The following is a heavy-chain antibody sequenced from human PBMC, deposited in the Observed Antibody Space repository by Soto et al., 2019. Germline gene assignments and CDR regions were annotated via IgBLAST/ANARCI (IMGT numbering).Heavy chain of an antibody. D-gene: IGHD1-26*01. CDR2: IHYSGRT. CDR1: NSSISGFY. CDR3: VRVGVGIGNHFDS. V-gene: IGHV4-59*12. Sequence: SETLSLTCSVSNSSISGFYWTWIRQPPGKILEWIGYIHYSGRTDYNPSLTSRATMSVDTSKNQFSLNLKSITAADTAVYYCVRVGVGIGNHFDSWGRGXLVTVYS. J-gene: IGHJ4*02.